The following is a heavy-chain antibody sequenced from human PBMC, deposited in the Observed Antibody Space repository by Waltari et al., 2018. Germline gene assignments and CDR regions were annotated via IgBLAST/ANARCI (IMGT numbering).Heavy chain of an antibody. V-gene: IGHV3-7*01. CDR1: GFTFSSYW. J-gene: IGHJ3*02. D-gene: IGHD3-22*01. Sequence: EVQLVESGGGLVQPGGSLRLSCAASGFTFSSYWMSWVRQAPGKGLEWVANIKQDGSEKYYVDSVKGRFTISRDNAKNSLYLQMNSLRAEDTAVYYGARGYYYDSSGYYYEVLDAFDIWGQGTMVTVSS. CDR2: IKQDGSEK. CDR3: ARGYYYDSSGYYYEVLDAFDI.